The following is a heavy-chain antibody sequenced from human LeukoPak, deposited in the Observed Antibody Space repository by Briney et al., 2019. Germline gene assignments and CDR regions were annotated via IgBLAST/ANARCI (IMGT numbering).Heavy chain of an antibody. CDR1: GYTFTGYY. CDR3: ARDRRRIAVGGRWGNWFDP. Sequence: ASVKVSCKASGYTFTGYYMHWVRQAPGQGLEWVGWINPNSGGTNYAQKFQGRVTMTRDTSISTAYMELSRLRSDDTAVYYCARDRRRIAVGGRWGNWFDPWGQGTLVTVSS. V-gene: IGHV1-2*02. D-gene: IGHD6-19*01. CDR2: INPNSGGT. J-gene: IGHJ5*02.